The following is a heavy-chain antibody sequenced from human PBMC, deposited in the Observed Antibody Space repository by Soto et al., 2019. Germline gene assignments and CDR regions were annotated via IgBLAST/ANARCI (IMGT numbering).Heavy chain of an antibody. CDR1: GFTFSSYG. CDR3: AKDLERNDFWSGYYGSEIDY. D-gene: IGHD3-3*01. J-gene: IGHJ4*02. Sequence: GGSLRLSCAASGFTFSSYGMHWVRQAPGKGLEWVAVISYDGSNKYYADSVKGRFTISRDNSKNTLYLQMNSLRAEDTAVYYCAKDLERNDFWSGYYGSEIDYWGQGTLVTVSS. V-gene: IGHV3-30*18. CDR2: ISYDGSNK.